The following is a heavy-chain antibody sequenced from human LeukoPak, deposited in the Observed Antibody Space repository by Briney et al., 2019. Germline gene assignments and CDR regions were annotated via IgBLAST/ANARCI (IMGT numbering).Heavy chain of an antibody. V-gene: IGHV3-21*04. CDR3: ARGAYSSGYSKYFDY. Sequence: GGSLRLSCAASGFTFSSYSMNWVRQAPGKGLEWVSSISSSSSYIYYADSVKGRFTISRDNAENSLYLQMNSLRAEDTAVYYCARGAYSSGYSKYFDYWGQGTLVTVSS. J-gene: IGHJ4*02. D-gene: IGHD3-22*01. CDR1: GFTFSSYS. CDR2: ISSSSSYI.